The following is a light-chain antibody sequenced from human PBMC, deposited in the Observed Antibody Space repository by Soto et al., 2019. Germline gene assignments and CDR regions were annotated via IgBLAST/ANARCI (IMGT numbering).Light chain of an antibody. Sequence: QPVLTQPASVSGSPGQSITIFCTGTSSDVGGYNYVSWYQQHPGKAPKLMIYDVSNRPSGVSNRFSGSKSGNTASLTISGLQAEDEADYYCSSYTSSSTLMVFGGGTKLTVL. J-gene: IGLJ2*01. V-gene: IGLV2-14*01. CDR1: SSDVGGYNY. CDR3: SSYTSSSTLMV. CDR2: DVS.